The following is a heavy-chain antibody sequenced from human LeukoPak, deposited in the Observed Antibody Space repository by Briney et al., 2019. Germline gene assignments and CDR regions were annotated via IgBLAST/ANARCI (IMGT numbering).Heavy chain of an antibody. Sequence: GGSLRLSCAASGFTFSSYAMSWVRQAPGKGLEWVSAISVSGGSTYYADSVKGRFTISRDNSKNTLYLQMNSLRAEDTAVYYCAKSRRELSAPFDYWGQGTLVTVSS. CDR1: GFTFSSYA. J-gene: IGHJ4*02. CDR3: AKSRRELSAPFDY. D-gene: IGHD1-7*01. V-gene: IGHV3-23*01. CDR2: ISVSGGST.